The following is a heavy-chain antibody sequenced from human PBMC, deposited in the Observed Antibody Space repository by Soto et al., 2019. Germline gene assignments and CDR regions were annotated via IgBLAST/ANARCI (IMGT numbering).Heavy chain of an antibody. V-gene: IGHV4-34*01. CDR3: ARPRVGTGEARELDY. CDR1: GGSFSGYY. CDR2: INHSGST. J-gene: IGHJ4*02. D-gene: IGHD7-27*01. Sequence: QVQLQQWGAGLLKPSETLSLTCAVYGGSFSGYYWSWIRQPPGKGLEWIGEINHSGSTNYNPSLKSRVTISVDTSKNQCSRKLSSVTAADTAVYYCARPRVGTGEARELDYWGQGTLVTVSS.